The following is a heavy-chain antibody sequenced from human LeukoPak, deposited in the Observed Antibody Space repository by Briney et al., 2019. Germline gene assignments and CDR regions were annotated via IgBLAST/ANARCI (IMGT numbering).Heavy chain of an antibody. CDR2: MNPNSAYT. CDR1: GYTFVSYD. D-gene: IGHD2-15*01. J-gene: IGHJ5*02. V-gene: IGHV1-8*01. Sequence: ASVKVSCKASGYTFVSYDINWVRQATGQGLEWMGWMNPNSAYTGYAQKFQDRVTMTRDIATSTAYMELSSLKSEDTAVYYCVREGLYCSGGSCYFPWGQGTLVTVSP. CDR3: VREGLYCSGGSCYFP.